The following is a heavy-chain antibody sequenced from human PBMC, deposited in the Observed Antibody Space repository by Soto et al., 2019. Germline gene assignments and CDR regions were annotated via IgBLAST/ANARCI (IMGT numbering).Heavy chain of an antibody. V-gene: IGHV3-30-3*01. CDR3: ARAAGDYSYFGY. D-gene: IGHD4-17*01. Sequence: GGSLRLSCAASGFTFSDYAMYWVRQAPGKGLEWVAFISYDGSNEYYADSVKGRFTISRDNSKNTLYLQMNSLRVEDTAVYYCARAAGDYSYFGYWGQGT. J-gene: IGHJ4*02. CDR1: GFTFSDYA. CDR2: ISYDGSNE.